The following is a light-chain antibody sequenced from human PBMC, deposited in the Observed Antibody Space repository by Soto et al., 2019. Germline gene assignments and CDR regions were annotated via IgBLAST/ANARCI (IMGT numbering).Light chain of an antibody. CDR1: QTVDSNY. CDR2: DAS. V-gene: IGKV3-20*01. Sequence: IVLTQSPATLSLSPGERAILYCRASQTVDSNYLTWYQQKPGQTPRLLIYDASSRATGIPDRFSGSGSGTDFTLTISRRDPEYLAVYYCQQYGNSLYTFGQGTKLEIK. J-gene: IGKJ2*01. CDR3: QQYGNSLYT.